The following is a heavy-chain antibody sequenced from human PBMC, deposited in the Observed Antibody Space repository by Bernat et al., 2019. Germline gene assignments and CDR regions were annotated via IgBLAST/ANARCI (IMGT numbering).Heavy chain of an antibody. J-gene: IGHJ4*02. CDR2: MNPNSGNT. CDR3: ARGGGSYPRWQFDY. CDR1: GYTLTSFD. Sequence: QVQLVQSGAEVKKPGASVKVSCKASGYTLTSFDINWVRQATGQGLEWMGWMNPNSGNTGYTQNFQGRVTMTRNTSISTAYMELSSLRSEDTAVYYCARGGGSYPRWQFDYWGQGTLVTVSS. V-gene: IGHV1-8*01. D-gene: IGHD1-26*01.